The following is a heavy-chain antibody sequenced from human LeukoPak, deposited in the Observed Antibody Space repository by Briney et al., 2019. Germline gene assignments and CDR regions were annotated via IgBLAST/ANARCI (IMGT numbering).Heavy chain of an antibody. Sequence: PSETLSLTCAVSGYSISSGYYWGWIRQPPGKGLEWIGSIYHSGSTYYNPSLKSRVTISVDTSKNQFSLKLSSVTAADTAVYYCARGGSGSSLDYWGQGTLVTVSS. V-gene: IGHV4-38-2*01. D-gene: IGHD3-10*01. J-gene: IGHJ4*02. CDR2: IYHSGST. CDR3: ARGGSGSSLDY. CDR1: GYSISSGYY.